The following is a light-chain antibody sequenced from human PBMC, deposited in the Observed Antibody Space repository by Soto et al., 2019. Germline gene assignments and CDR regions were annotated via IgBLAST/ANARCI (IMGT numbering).Light chain of an antibody. V-gene: IGLV2-23*02. J-gene: IGLJ2*01. CDR1: SSDVGSYNL. Sequence: QSVLTQPASVSGSPGQSITISCTGTSSDVGSYNLVSWYQQHPGKAPKLMIFEVNKRPSGVSNRFSGSKSGNTASLTSSGLQAEDEADYYCCSYAGSSTLVFGGGTKVTVL. CDR3: CSYAGSSTLV. CDR2: EVN.